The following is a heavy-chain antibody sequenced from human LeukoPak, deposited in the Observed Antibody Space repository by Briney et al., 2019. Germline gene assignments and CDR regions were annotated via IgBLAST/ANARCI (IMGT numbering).Heavy chain of an antibody. CDR3: ARLGIPRTYYYYGMDV. D-gene: IGHD7-27*01. J-gene: IGHJ6*02. Sequence: GRSLRLSCAASGFTFGSYAMHWVRQAPGKGLEWVAVISYDGSNKYYADSVKGRFTISRDNSKNTLYLQMNSLRAEDTAVYYCARLGIPRTYYYYGMDVWGQGTTVTVSS. V-gene: IGHV3-30-3*01. CDR2: ISYDGSNK. CDR1: GFTFGSYA.